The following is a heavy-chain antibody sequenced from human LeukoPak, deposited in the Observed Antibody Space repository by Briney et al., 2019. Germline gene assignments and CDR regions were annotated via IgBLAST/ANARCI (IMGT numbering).Heavy chain of an antibody. D-gene: IGHD4-17*01. CDR1: GGTFSSYA. J-gene: IGHJ5*02. Sequence: ASVKVSCKASGGTFSSYAISWVRQAPGQGLEWMGRIIPILGIANYAQKFQGRVTITADKSTSTAYMELSSLRSEDTAVYYCARETTVTTAGWFDPWGQGTLVTVSS. CDR2: IIPILGIA. CDR3: ARETTVTTAGWFDP. V-gene: IGHV1-69*04.